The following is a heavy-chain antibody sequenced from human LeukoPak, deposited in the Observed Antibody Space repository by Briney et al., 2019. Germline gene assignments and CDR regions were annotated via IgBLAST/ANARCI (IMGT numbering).Heavy chain of an antibody. D-gene: IGHD4-17*01. V-gene: IGHV4-59*12. CDR1: GGSISSNY. J-gene: IGHJ2*01. Sequence: PSETLSLTCTVSGGSISSNYWSWIRQPPGKGLEWIGYIYYSGSTNYKPPLKSRVTISVDTSKNQFSLKLSSVTAAGTAVYYCARESQNGDYYWYCDLWGRGTLVTVSS. CDR2: IYYSGST. CDR3: ARESQNGDYYWYCDL.